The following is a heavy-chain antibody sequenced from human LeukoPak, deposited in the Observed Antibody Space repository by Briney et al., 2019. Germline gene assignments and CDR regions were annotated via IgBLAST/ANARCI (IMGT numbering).Heavy chain of an antibody. CDR1: GYTFTSDG. Sequence: ASVKVSCKASGYTFTSDGISWVRQAPGQGLERMWWISAYNGNTNYAQKLQGRVTMTTDTSTSTAYMELRSLRSDDTAVYYCARGLQENLAWLRAFSAFDIWGQGKMVSVSS. J-gene: IGHJ3*02. D-gene: IGHD5-24*01. V-gene: IGHV1-18*01. CDR2: ISAYNGNT. CDR3: ARGLQENLAWLRAFSAFDI.